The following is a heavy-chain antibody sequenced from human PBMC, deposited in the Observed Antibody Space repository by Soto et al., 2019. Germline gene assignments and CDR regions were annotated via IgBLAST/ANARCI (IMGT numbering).Heavy chain of an antibody. CDR3: ARTKGRSWYNYYYMDV. CDR2: MNPNSGNT. D-gene: IGHD6-13*01. Sequence: GASVKVSCKASGYTFTSYDINWVRQATGQGLEWMGWMNPNSGNTGYAQKFQGRVTMTRNTSISTAYMELSSLRSEDTAVYYCARTKGRSWYNYYYMDVWGKGTTVTVSS. V-gene: IGHV1-8*01. CDR1: GYTFTSYD. J-gene: IGHJ6*03.